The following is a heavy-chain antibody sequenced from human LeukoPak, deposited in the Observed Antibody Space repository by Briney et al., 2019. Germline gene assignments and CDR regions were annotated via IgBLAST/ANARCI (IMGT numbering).Heavy chain of an antibody. Sequence: PSETLSLTCTVSGGSIYGYYWSWIRQPAGKGLEWIGRIYNSESINYNPSLKSRVTMSIDTSKNQFSLKLNSVTAADTAVYYCARDRSSSYTRDWFDPWGQGALVTVSS. CDR3: ARDRSSSYTRDWFDP. CDR1: GGSIYGYY. CDR2: IYNSESI. D-gene: IGHD6-13*01. V-gene: IGHV4-4*07. J-gene: IGHJ5*02.